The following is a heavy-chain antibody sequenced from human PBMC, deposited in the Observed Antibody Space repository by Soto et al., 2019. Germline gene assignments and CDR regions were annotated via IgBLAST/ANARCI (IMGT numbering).Heavy chain of an antibody. V-gene: IGHV4-59*01. CDR2: IYYSGST. CDR3: ASRFAY. J-gene: IGHJ4*02. D-gene: IGHD2-21*01. CDR1: GGFISSYY. Sequence: SETLSLTCTVSGGFISSYYWSWIRQPPGKGLEWIGYIYYSGSTNYNPSLKSRVTISVDTSKNQFSLKLSSVTAADTAVYYCASRFAYWGQGTLVTGSS.